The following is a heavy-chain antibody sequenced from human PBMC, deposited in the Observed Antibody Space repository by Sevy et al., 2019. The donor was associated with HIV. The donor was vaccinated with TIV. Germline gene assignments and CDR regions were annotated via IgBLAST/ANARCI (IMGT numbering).Heavy chain of an antibody. D-gene: IGHD4-17*01. V-gene: IGHV3-7*01. Sequence: GGSLRLSCTASGFTFNDYWMSWVRQAPGKGLEWVANIKQDGSDKHYVDSVKGRFTISRDNAKNSLYLQMNSLRAGDTAVYYCARGVTTVTAFDYWGQGTLVTVSS. J-gene: IGHJ4*02. CDR2: IKQDGSDK. CDR1: GFTFNDYW. CDR3: ARGVTTVTAFDY.